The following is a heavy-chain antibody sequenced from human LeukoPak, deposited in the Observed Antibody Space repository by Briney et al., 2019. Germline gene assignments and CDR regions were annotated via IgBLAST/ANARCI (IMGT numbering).Heavy chain of an antibody. J-gene: IGHJ4*02. CDR3: GKYGGSGWVIDY. CDR1: GGSISSNY. V-gene: IGHV4-59*08. Sequence: PSETLSLTCTVSGGSISSNYWTWIRQPPGKGLEYIGYIYYTGGTNYNPSLKSRVTISVDTSKNQFSLKLSSVTAADTAVYFCGKYGGSGWVIDYWGQGTLVTVSS. CDR2: IYYTGGT. D-gene: IGHD6-19*01.